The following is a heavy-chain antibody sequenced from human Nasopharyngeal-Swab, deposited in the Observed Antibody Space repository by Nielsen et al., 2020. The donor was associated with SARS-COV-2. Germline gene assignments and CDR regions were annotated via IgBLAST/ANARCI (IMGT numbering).Heavy chain of an antibody. Sequence: GGSLRLSCAASGFTFSNAWMSWVRQAPGKGLEWVGRIKSKTDGGTTDYAAPVKGRSTISRDDSKNTLYLQMNSLKTEDTAVYYCTTDLRYYDSSGTIDYWGQGTLVTVSS. J-gene: IGHJ4*02. CDR1: GFTFSNAW. D-gene: IGHD3-22*01. V-gene: IGHV3-15*01. CDR3: TTDLRYYDSSGTIDY. CDR2: IKSKTDGGTT.